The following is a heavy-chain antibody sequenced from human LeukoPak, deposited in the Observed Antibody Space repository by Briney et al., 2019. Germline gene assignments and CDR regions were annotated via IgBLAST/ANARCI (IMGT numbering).Heavy chain of an antibody. J-gene: IGHJ5*02. Sequence: ASVKVPCKASGYTFTSYDINWVRQATGQGLEWMGWMNPNSGNTGYAQKFQGRVTITRNTSISTAYMELSSLRSEDTAVYYCARVVGYCSSTSCRNWFDPWGQGTLVTVSS. CDR1: GYTFTSYD. CDR2: MNPNSGNT. D-gene: IGHD2-2*03. V-gene: IGHV1-8*03. CDR3: ARVVGYCSSTSCRNWFDP.